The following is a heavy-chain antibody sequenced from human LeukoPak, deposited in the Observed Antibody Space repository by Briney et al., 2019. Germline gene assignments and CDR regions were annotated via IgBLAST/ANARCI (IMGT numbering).Heavy chain of an antibody. CDR1: GFTFSSYA. V-gene: IGHV3-23*01. D-gene: IGHD3-10*01. J-gene: IGHJ4*02. CDR3: AKVLVRGVIISSFDY. Sequence: GGSLRLSCAASGFTFSSYAMSWVRQAPGKGLEWVSAISGSGGSTYYADSVKGRSTISRDNSKNTLYLQMNSLRAEDTAVYYCAKVLVRGVIISSFDYWGQGTLVTVSS. CDR2: ISGSGGST.